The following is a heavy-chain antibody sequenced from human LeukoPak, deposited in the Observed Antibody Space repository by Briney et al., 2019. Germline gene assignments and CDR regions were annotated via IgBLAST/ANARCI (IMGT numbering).Heavy chain of an antibody. J-gene: IGHJ4*02. D-gene: IGHD1-26*01. CDR1: GFTFSSYA. V-gene: IGHV3-23*01. CDR2: ISGSGGGT. Sequence: GGSLRLSCAASGFTFSSYAMTWVRQAPGKGLEWVSAISGSGGGTYYADSVKGRFTISRDNSKNTLYLQMNSLRAEDTAVYYCAKSSGSYPYYFDYWGQGTLVTVSS. CDR3: AKSSGSYPYYFDY.